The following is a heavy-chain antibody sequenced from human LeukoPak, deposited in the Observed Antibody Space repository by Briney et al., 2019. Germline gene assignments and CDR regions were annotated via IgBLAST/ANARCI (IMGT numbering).Heavy chain of an antibody. CDR2: INHSGST. CDR1: GGSISSGGYY. Sequence: SETLSLTCTVSGGSISSGGYYWSWIRQPPGKGLEWIGEINHSGSTNYNPSLKSRVTISVDTSKNQFSLKLSSVTAADTAVYYCARGRKKSTYYYDSSGYYYAATLEYWGQGTLVTVSS. J-gene: IGHJ4*02. D-gene: IGHD3-22*01. CDR3: ARGRKKSTYYYDSSGYYYAATLEY. V-gene: IGHV4-39*07.